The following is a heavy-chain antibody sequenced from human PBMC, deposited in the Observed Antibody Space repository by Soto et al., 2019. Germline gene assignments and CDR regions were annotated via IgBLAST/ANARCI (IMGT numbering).Heavy chain of an antibody. V-gene: IGHV1-18*01. CDR2: ISAYNGNT. Sequence: GASVKVSCKASGGTFSSYAISWVRQAPGQGLEWMGWISAYNGNTNYAQKLQGRVTMTTDTSTSTAYMELRSLRSDDTAVYYCARDRTFYDILTGPPDVEPKNFDYWGQGTLVTVSS. CDR1: GGTFSSYA. CDR3: ARDRTFYDILTGPPDVEPKNFDY. D-gene: IGHD3-9*01. J-gene: IGHJ4*02.